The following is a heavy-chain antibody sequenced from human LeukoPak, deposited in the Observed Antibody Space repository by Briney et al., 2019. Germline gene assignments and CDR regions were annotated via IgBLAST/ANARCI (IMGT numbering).Heavy chain of an antibody. Sequence: SETLSLTCTVSGGSISSYYWNWIRQPPGKGLEWIGHIYYSGSTSYNPSLKSRVTILVDKSKNQFSLKLSSVTAADTAVYYCARGGYSYVNYFDYWGQGTLVTVSS. CDR1: GGSISSYY. V-gene: IGHV4-59*01. CDR2: IYYSGST. J-gene: IGHJ4*02. CDR3: ARGGYSYVNYFDY. D-gene: IGHD5-18*01.